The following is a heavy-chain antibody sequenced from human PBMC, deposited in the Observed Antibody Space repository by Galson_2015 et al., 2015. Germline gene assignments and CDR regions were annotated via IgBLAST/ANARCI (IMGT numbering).Heavy chain of an antibody. J-gene: IGHJ4*02. V-gene: IGHV3-7*01. CDR1: GFTFSSYW. CDR2: INQAGAGK. D-gene: IGHD2-15*01. CDR3: ASVLVVAVTDVDY. Sequence: LILSCAASGFTFSSYWMTWVRQAPGEGLEWVANINQAGAGKYYVDSVKGRFTISRDNAKNSVFLQLNSLRVEDTAVYYCASVLVVAVTDVDYWGQGTLVTVSS.